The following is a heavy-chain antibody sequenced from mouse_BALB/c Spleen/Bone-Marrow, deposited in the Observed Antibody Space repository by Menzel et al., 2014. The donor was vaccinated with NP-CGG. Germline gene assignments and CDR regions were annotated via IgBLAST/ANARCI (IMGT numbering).Heavy chain of an antibody. D-gene: IGHD2-14*01. Sequence: VKLVESGAELVRPGVSVKISCKGSGYTFTDYAIHWVKQSHAKSLEWIGLISGYYGDAIYNQKFKGKATMTVDKSSSRAYMVLARLTSEDSAIYYCARSGKVRNAMDYWGQGTSVTGSS. J-gene: IGHJ4*01. CDR2: ISGYYGDA. CDR1: GYTFTDYA. CDR3: ARSGKVRNAMDY. V-gene: IGHV1S137*01.